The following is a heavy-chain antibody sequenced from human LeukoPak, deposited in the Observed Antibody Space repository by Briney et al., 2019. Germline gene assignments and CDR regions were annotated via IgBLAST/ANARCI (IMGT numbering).Heavy chain of an antibody. J-gene: IGHJ4*02. CDR2: ISGSGGST. CDR3: AKRGVVIRVILVGFHKEAYYFDS. Sequence: PGGSLPLSCAVSGITLINYGMSWVRQAPGKGLEWVAGISGSGGSTNYADSVKGRFTISRDNPKNTLFLQMNSLRAEDTAVYFCAKRGVVIRVILVGFHKEAYYFDSWGQGALVTVSS. D-gene: IGHD3-22*01. V-gene: IGHV3-23*01. CDR1: GITLINYG.